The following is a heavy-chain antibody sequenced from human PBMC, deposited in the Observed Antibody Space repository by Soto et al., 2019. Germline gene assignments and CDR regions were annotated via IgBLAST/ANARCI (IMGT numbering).Heavy chain of an antibody. V-gene: IGHV5-10-1*03. CDR1: GYILTDYW. CDR2: IDPSDSYT. Sequence: EVQLVQSGPELKKPGQSLKIACKASGYILTDYWITWVRQKPGKGLEWMGRIDPSDSYTHYSPSFEGHVTFSVDKSIGTAYLQWRSLKAADTAFYYCARLYYSSGWYQLDVWGQGSLVTVSS. D-gene: IGHD6-19*01. J-gene: IGHJ4*02. CDR3: ARLYYSSGWYQLDV.